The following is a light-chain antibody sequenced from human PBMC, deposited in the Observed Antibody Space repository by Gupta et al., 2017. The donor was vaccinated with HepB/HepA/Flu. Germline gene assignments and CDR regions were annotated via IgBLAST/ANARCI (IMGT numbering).Light chain of an antibody. CDR2: GDD. J-gene: IGLJ1*01. V-gene: IGLV1-44*01. CDR1: DSNIGSNT. Sequence: QSVLTQPPSASGTPGQRVTISCSGSDSNIGSNTVSWYQQVPGTAPKLLIYGDDQRPSGVPDRCSGSKSGTSASLAISGLQSEDETDGYCASWDDSLKGFVFGPGTKVTVL. CDR3: ASWDDSLKGFV.